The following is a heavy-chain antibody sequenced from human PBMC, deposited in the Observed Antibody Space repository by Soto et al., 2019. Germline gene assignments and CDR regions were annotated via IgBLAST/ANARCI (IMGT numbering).Heavy chain of an antibody. J-gene: IGHJ4*02. CDR2: IVPMFGTS. Sequence: QERLVQSGAEVRKPGSSVKVSCKVTGGTSTRYAINWVRQAPGQGLEWMGGIVPMFGTSKYAQKFQGRVTITADTSTNIAYMELRSLRSEDTAVYFCARDRSYYYESSGYPFDYWGQGTLVSVSS. V-gene: IGHV1-69*06. CDR3: ARDRSYYYESSGYPFDY. CDR1: GGTSTRYA. D-gene: IGHD3-22*01.